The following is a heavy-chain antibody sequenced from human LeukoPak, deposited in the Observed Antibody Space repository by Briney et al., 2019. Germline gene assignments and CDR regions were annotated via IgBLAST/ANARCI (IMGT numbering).Heavy chain of an antibody. V-gene: IGHV3-48*03. CDR3: VGLVVPAAMLKVSS. D-gene: IGHD2-2*01. CDR1: GFTFSTYE. J-gene: IGHJ5*02. CDR2: ISSSGSTL. Sequence: QPGGSLRLSCEASGFTFSTYEMNWVRQAPGKGLEWVSYISSSGSTLYYADSVKGRFTISRDNAKNSLYLQMNSLRAEDTAVYYCVGLVVPAAMLKVSSWGQGTLVTVSS.